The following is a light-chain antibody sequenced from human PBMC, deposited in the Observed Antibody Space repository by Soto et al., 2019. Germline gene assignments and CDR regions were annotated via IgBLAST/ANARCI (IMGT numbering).Light chain of an antibody. CDR1: QSVSSN. J-gene: IGKJ1*01. CDR2: GAF. Sequence: EVVMTQSPVTLSVSPGERVTLSSRASQSVSSNLAWYQQKPGQAPSLLIYGAFTRASGIPARFSGTGSGTEFTLTISSLQSEDFALYYCQQYNDWPLTFGQGTKVDI. CDR3: QQYNDWPLT. V-gene: IGKV3-15*01.